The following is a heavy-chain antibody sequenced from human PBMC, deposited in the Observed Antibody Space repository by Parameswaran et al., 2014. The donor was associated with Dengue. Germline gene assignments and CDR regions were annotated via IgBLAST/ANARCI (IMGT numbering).Heavy chain of an antibody. J-gene: IGHJ4*02. CDR2: INHSGST. CDR3: ARGCNWNYVREYYFDY. D-gene: IGHD1-7*01. V-gene: IGHV4-34*01. Sequence: RWFRQPPGKGLEWIGEINHSGSTNYNPSLKSRVTISVDTSKNQFSLKLSSVTAADTAVYYCARGCNWNYVREYYFDYWGQGTLVTVSS.